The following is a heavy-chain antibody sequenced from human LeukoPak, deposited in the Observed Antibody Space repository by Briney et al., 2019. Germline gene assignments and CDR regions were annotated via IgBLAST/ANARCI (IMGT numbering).Heavy chain of an antibody. J-gene: IGHJ4*02. V-gene: IGHV4-39*07. CDR2: IYYTGRT. CDR1: GGSIINSNYY. D-gene: IGHD3-10*01. CDR3: ARDYYGSGSYHPPFDY. Sequence: SETLSLTCTVSGGSIINSNYYWGWIRQPPGKGLEWIGNIYYTGRTYYNPSLKSRITTSVDTSKNQFSLKLSSVTAADTAVYYCARDYYGSGSYHPPFDYWGQGTLVTVSS.